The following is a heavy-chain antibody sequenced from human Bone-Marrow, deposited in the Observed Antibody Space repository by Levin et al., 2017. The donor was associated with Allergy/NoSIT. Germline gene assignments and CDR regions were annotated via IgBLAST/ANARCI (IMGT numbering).Heavy chain of an antibody. CDR2: MYPNSDNA. CDR3: ARGELGSGYLFDY. D-gene: IGHD5-12*01. J-gene: IGHJ4*02. CDR1: GYTFTSFD. V-gene: IGHV1-8*01. Sequence: PGGSLRLSCKTSGYTFTSFDINWVRQATGQGLEWMGWMYPNSDNAGYPQKFQGRVTMTRNTSISTAYMELSSLRSEDTAIYYCARGELGSGYLFDYWGQGTLVTVSS.